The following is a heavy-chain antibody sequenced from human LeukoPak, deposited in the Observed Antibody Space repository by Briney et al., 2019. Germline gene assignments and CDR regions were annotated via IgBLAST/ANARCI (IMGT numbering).Heavy chain of an antibody. CDR3: ARDDTFDY. CDR1: GFAFSNYG. Sequence: GGSLRLSCAASGFAFSNYGMNWVRQAPGKGLEWVSGITGSGGTTYYADSVKGRFTISRDNAKNSLYLQMNSLRAEDTAVYYCARDDTFDYWGQGTLVTVSS. V-gene: IGHV3-23*01. CDR2: ITGSGGTT. J-gene: IGHJ4*02.